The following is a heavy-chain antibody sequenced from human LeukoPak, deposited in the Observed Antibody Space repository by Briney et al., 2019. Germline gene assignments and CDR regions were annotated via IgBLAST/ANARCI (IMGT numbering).Heavy chain of an antibody. D-gene: IGHD2-2*01. CDR3: ARELIPAAKGYFQH. V-gene: IGHV1-18*01. CDR2: ISPFNGNT. Sequence: ASVKVSCKASGYTFTTYGINWVRQAPGQGLEWMGWISPFNGNTNYAQKVQGRVTMTTDTSTSTAYMELRSLRSDDTAVYYCARELIPAAKGYFQHWGQGTLVTVSS. CDR1: GYTFTTYG. J-gene: IGHJ1*01.